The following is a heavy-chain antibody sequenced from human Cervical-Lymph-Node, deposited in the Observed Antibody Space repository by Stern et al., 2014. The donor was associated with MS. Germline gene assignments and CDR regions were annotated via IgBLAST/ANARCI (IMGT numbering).Heavy chain of an antibody. D-gene: IGHD3-22*01. CDR2: IIPIFGTP. CDR3: ARAFYDSSGLYVDH. V-gene: IGHV1-69*06. CDR1: GGTFSSPA. J-gene: IGHJ4*02. Sequence: QLVQSGAEVKKPGSSVKVSCKASGGTFSSPAISWVRQAPGQGLEWMGGIIPIFGTPNYEQKLQGRVTITADKSTSTAYMELSSLRSEDTAVYYCARAFYDSSGLYVDHWGQGTLVTVSS.